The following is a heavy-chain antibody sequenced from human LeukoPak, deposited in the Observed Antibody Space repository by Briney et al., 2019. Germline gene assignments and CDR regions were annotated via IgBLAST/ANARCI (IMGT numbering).Heavy chain of an antibody. CDR2: VSDTGRA. J-gene: IGHJ4*02. D-gene: IGHD5-12*01. CDR3: ARGTDMTPLSGYYSFVY. Sequence: PSETLSLTCTVSGGSITCYYWTWIRQPAGKGLEWIERVSDTGRAYYNPSLERRVTISFDTSNNRFSLKVSSVTAADTAVYSCARGTDMTPLSGYYSFVYWGQGTLVSVSS. V-gene: IGHV4-4*07. CDR1: GGSITCYY.